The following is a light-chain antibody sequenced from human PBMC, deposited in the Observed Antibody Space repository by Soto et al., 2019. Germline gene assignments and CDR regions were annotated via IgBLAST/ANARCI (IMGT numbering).Light chain of an antibody. CDR1: QTISSNY. J-gene: IGKJ1*01. CDR2: GTS. V-gene: IGKV3-20*01. CDR3: QQYGSWT. Sequence: EIVLTQSPGTLSVSPGERATLSCRASQTISSNYLAWYQQKPGQAPSLLIYGTSSRATGIPDRFSGSGSGTDFTLTIRSLDPEDSAIYYCQQYGSWTFGEGTKVEIK.